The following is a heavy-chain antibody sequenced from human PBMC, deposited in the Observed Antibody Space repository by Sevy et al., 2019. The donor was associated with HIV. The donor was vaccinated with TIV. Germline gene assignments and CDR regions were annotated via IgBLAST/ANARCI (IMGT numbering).Heavy chain of an antibody. CDR2: ISGSGGST. D-gene: IGHD7-27*01. V-gene: IGHV3-23*01. Sequence: GGSLRLSCAASGFTFNSYAMSRVRQAPGKGLEWVSAISGSGGSTYYADSVKGRFTISRDNSKNTLYLQMNSLRAEDTAVYYCAKVYWGYFDYWGQGTLVTVSS. CDR1: GFTFNSYA. CDR3: AKVYWGYFDY. J-gene: IGHJ4*02.